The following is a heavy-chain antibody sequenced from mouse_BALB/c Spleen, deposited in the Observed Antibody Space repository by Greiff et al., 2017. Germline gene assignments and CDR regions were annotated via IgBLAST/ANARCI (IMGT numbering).Heavy chain of an antibody. D-gene: IGHD4-1*01. CDR3: ARCNWDYAMDY. CDR2: ISSGGST. Sequence: EVQLVESGGGLVKPGGSLKLSCAASGFTFSSYAMSWVRQTPEKRLEWVASISSGGSTYYPDSVKGRFTISRDNARNILYLQMSSLRSEDTAMYYCARCNWDYAMDYWGQGTSVTVSS. CDR1: GFTFSSYA. J-gene: IGHJ4*01. V-gene: IGHV5-6-5*01.